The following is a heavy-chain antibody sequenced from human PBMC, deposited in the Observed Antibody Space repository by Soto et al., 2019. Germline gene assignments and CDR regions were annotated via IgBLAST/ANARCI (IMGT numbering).Heavy chain of an antibody. CDR3: ARDGQGRPYSSSWYGDGFDY. V-gene: IGHV3-33*01. D-gene: IGHD6-13*01. J-gene: IGHJ4*02. CDR2: IWYDGSNK. CDR1: GFTFSSYG. Sequence: LSLTCAASGFTFSSYGMHWVRQAPGKGLEWVAVIWYDGSNKYYADSVKGRFTISRDNSKNTLYLQMNSLRAEDTAVYYCARDGQGRPYSSSWYGDGFDYWGQGTLVTVSS.